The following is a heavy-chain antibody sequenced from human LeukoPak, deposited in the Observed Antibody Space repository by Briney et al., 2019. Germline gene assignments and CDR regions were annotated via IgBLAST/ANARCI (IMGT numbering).Heavy chain of an antibody. V-gene: IGHV4-39*07. CDR2: IYYSGST. J-gene: IGHJ4*02. CDR3: ARGEHYRDGYIFDY. CDR1: GGSISSSSYY. Sequence: SETLSLTCTVSGGSISSSSYYWGWIRQPPGKGLEWIGSIYYSGSTDYNPSLKSRATISIDTSNHQFSLKLRSVTAADTAVYYCARGEHYRDGYIFDYWGQGTLVTVSS. D-gene: IGHD5-24*01.